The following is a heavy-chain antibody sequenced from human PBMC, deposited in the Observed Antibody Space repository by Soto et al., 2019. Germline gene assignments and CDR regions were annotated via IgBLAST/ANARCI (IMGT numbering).Heavy chain of an antibody. J-gene: IGHJ6*03. Sequence: PSETLSLTCTVSGGSISSSSYYWGWIRQPPGKGLEWIGSIYYSGSTNYNPSLKSRVTISVDTSKNQFSLKLSSVTAADTAVYYCARGPKALNAWYSGYGATSYYMDVWGKGTTVTVSS. CDR2: IYYSGST. CDR1: GGSISSSSYY. CDR3: ARGPKALNAWYSGYGATSYYMDV. V-gene: IGHV4-39*07. D-gene: IGHD5-12*01.